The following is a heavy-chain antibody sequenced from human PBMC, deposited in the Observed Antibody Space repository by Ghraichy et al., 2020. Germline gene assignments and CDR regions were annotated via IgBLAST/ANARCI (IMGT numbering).Heavy chain of an antibody. V-gene: IGHV4-59*01. CDR2: IYYSGST. J-gene: IGHJ4*02. CDR1: GGSISSYY. Sequence: SETLSLTCTVSGGSISSYYWSWIRQPPGKGLEWIGYIYYSGSTNYNPSLKSRVTISVDTSKNQFSLKLSSVTAADTAVYYCARVARGQLWLQHWGQGTLVTVSS. D-gene: IGHD5-18*01. CDR3: ARVARGQLWLQH.